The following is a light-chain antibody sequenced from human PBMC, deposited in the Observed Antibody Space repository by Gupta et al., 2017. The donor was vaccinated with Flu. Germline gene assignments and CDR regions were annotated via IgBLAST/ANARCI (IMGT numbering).Light chain of an antibody. CDR3: AVWDDGLDGVL. J-gene: IGLJ3*02. CDR1: TSNIGTNS. CDR2: SSD. V-gene: IGLV1-44*01. Sequence: QSVLSQPPSASGTPGQRVTIYCSGTTSNIGTNSVNWYQQVPGAAPKLIVYSSDQRPSGVPGRFSGSKSGTSASLAISGLQPEDEADYYCAVWDDGLDGVLFGGGTNVAVL.